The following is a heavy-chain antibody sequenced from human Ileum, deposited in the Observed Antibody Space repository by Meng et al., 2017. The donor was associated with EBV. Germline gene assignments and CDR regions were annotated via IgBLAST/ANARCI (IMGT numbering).Heavy chain of an antibody. Sequence: EVQLVESGGGLVQSGGSVRLSCASSGFIFSSYYMHWVRQAPGKGLVWVSQIKSDGSSTGYADSVKGRFTISRDNAKNTLYLQMNSLRAEDTAVYYCVKDGYCSGGSCDGGFGFDPWGQGTLVTVSS. CDR2: IKSDGSST. D-gene: IGHD2-15*01. J-gene: IGHJ5*02. CDR3: VKDGYCSGGSCDGGFGFDP. CDR1: GFIFSSYY. V-gene: IGHV3-74*01.